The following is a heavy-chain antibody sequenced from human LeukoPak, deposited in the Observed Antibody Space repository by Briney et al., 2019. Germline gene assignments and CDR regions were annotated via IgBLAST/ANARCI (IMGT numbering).Heavy chain of an antibody. CDR3: ARGGGYNSFDY. V-gene: IGHV4-59*01. CDR1: GGSISGYY. Sequence: SETLSLTCTVSGGSISGYYWSWIRQPPGKGLEWIGFIFYTGSTNYNPSLKSRVTISVDTSKNQFSLRLSSVTVADTAVYSCARGGGYNSFDYWGQGTLVTVSS. CDR2: IFYTGST. D-gene: IGHD5-24*01. J-gene: IGHJ4*02.